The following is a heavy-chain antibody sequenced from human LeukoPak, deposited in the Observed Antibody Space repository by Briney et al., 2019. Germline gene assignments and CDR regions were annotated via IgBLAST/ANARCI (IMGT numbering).Heavy chain of an antibody. V-gene: IGHV3-30*04. CDR3: ARESGLYSSGWYPYYFDY. CDR1: GFTFSSYA. CDR2: ISYDGSNK. D-gene: IGHD6-19*01. J-gene: IGHJ4*02. Sequence: GSLRLSCAASGFTFSSYAMHWVRQAPGKGLEWVAVISYDGSNKYYADSVKGRFTISRDNSKNTLYLRMNSLRAEDTAVYYCARESGLYSSGWYPYYFDYWGQGTLVTVSS.